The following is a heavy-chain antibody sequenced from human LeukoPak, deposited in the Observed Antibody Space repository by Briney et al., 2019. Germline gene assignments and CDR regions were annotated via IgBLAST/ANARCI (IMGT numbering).Heavy chain of an antibody. J-gene: IGHJ4*02. V-gene: IGHV3-48*01. CDR2: IGSSSSPI. D-gene: IGHD4-11*01. CDR1: GFTFSAYS. CDR3: ARDQAYSFDY. Sequence: PGGPLRLSCAASGFTFSAYSMNWVRQAPEKGVEWVSYIGSSSSPIYYADSVKGRFTISRDNAKNSLYLQMDSLRAEDTAVYYCARDQAYSFDYWGQGTLVTVSS.